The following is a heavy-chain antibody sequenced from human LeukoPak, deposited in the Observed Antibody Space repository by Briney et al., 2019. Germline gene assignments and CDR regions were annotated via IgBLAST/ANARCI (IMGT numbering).Heavy chain of an antibody. CDR1: GFTFSSYW. V-gene: IGHV3-74*01. CDR3: ARRDNYDY. J-gene: IGHJ4*02. D-gene: IGHD2-15*01. Sequence: PGGSLRLSCAASGFTFSSYWMHWVRQAPGKGLVWVSRMNSDGSSTSYADSVKGRFTISRDNAKNTLYLQMNSLRAEDTAVYYCARRDNYDYWGQGTLVTVSS. CDR2: MNSDGSST.